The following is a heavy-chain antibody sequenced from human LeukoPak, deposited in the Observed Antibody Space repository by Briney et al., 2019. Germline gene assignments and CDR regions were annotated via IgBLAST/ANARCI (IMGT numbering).Heavy chain of an antibody. CDR3: ARDTAMVKSYYYYMDV. Sequence: ASVKVSCKASGYTFTSYGINWVRQATGQGLEWMGWMNPNSGNTNYAQKLQGRVTMATDTSTSTAYMELRSLRSDDTAVYYCARDTAMVKSYYYYMDVWGKGTTVTVSS. V-gene: IGHV1-18*01. J-gene: IGHJ6*03. CDR1: GYTFTSYG. CDR2: MNPNSGNT. D-gene: IGHD5-18*01.